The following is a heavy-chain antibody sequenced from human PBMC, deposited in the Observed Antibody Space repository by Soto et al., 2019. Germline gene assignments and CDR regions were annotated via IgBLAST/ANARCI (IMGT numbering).Heavy chain of an antibody. J-gene: IGHJ4*02. CDR3: ARGRGRGYCSGGSCYADY. Sequence: QVQLVQSGAEVKKPGASVKVSCKASGYTFTSYGISWVRQAPGQGLEWMGWISAYNGNTNYAQKLQGRVTMTTDTSTSTAYMELRSLGSDDTAVYYWARGRGRGYCSGGSCYADYWGQGTLVTVSS. V-gene: IGHV1-18*01. D-gene: IGHD2-15*01. CDR2: ISAYNGNT. CDR1: GYTFTSYG.